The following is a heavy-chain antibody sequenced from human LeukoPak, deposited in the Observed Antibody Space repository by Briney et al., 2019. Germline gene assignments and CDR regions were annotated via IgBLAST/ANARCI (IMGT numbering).Heavy chain of an antibody. CDR1: GYTFTGYY. CDR3: ARVLAVAKDLVDWFDP. CDR2: INPNSGGT. J-gene: IGHJ5*02. Sequence: ASVKVSRKASGYTFTGYYMHWVRQAPGQGLEWMGRINPNSGGTNYAQKFQGRVTMTRDTSISTAYMELSRLRSDDTAVYYCARVLAVAKDLVDWFDPWGQGTLVTVSS. V-gene: IGHV1-2*06. D-gene: IGHD6-19*01.